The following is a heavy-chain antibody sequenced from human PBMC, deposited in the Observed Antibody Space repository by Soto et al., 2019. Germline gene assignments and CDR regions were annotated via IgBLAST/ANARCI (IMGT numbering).Heavy chain of an antibody. Sequence: ASVKVSCRASCYTFTSYGISWVRQAPGQGLEWMGWISAYNGNTNYAQKLQGRVTMTTDTSTITAYMELRSLRSDDTAVYYCARQDDWNWFDPWGQGTLVTVSS. CDR1: CYTFTSYG. CDR3: ARQDDWNWFDP. D-gene: IGHD3-9*01. CDR2: ISAYNGNT. V-gene: IGHV1-18*04. J-gene: IGHJ5*02.